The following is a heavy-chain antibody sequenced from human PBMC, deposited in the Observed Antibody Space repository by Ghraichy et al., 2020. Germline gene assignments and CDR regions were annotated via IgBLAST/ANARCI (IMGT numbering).Heavy chain of an antibody. CDR2: IYYSGST. V-gene: IGHV4-59*01. CDR3: ARVKWLSPYWYFDL. J-gene: IGHJ2*01. Sequence: GSLSLTCTVSGGSISSYYWSWIRQPPGKGLEWIGYIYYSGSTNYNPSLKSRVTISVDTSKNQFSLKLSSVTAADTAVYYCARVKWLSPYWYFDLWGRGTLVTVSS. D-gene: IGHD3-22*01. CDR1: GGSISSYY.